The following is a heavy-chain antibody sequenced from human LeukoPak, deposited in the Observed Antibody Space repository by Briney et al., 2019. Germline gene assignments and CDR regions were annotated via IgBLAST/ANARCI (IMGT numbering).Heavy chain of an antibody. J-gene: IGHJ5*02. CDR3: ASALGYCSSTSCFAWFDP. CDR2: INPNSGRT. Sequence: ASVKVSCKASGYTFTGYYMHWVRQAPGQGLEWMGWINPNSGRTNYAQKFQGRVTMTRDTSISTAYMELSRLRSDDTAVYYCASALGYCSSTSCFAWFDPWGQGTLVTVSS. V-gene: IGHV1-2*02. D-gene: IGHD2-2*01. CDR1: GYTFTGYY.